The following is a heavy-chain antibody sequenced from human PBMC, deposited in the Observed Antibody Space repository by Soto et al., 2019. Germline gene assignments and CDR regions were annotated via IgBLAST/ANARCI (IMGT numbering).Heavy chain of an antibody. CDR3: AGACGQGALDI. CDR2: IYYSGST. Sequence: PSETLSLTCSVSGGSISSYYWSWIRQPPGKGLEWIGYIYYSGSTNYKPSLKSRVTISVDTSKNQFSLKLSSVTAADTAVYYCAGACGQGALDIWREGTMDTVSS. CDR1: GGSISSYY. V-gene: IGHV4-59*01. J-gene: IGHJ3*02.